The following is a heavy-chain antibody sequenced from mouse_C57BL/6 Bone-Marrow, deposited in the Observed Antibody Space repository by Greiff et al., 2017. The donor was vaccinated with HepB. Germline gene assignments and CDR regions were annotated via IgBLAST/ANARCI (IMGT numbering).Heavy chain of an antibody. D-gene: IGHD1-1*01. J-gene: IGHJ3*01. CDR3: ARAGVYYYGITWFAY. CDR2: IYPRSGNT. Sequence: QVQLQQSGAELARPGASVKLSCKASGYTFTSYGISWVKQRTGQGLEWIGEIYPRSGNTYYNEKFKGKATLTADKSSSTAYMELRSLTSEDSAVYFCARAGVYYYGITWFAYWGQGTLFTVS. CDR1: GYTFTSYG. V-gene: IGHV1-81*01.